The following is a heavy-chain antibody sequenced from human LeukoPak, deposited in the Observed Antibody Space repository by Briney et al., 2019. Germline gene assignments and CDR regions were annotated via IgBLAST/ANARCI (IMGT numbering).Heavy chain of an antibody. J-gene: IGHJ4*02. V-gene: IGHV3-48*01. CDR2: ISSGGSTT. Sequence: PGGSLTLSCGVSGFTFSSYSMNCVRQAPGRGLVWGSYISSGGSTTYYADSVKGRFTISRDNAQKSVYLQMNSLRVEDTAVYYCARDYPLAYGVAGEASSDYWGQGTLVTVSS. CDR3: ARDYPLAYGVAGEASSDY. CDR1: GFTFSSYS. D-gene: IGHD4-17*01.